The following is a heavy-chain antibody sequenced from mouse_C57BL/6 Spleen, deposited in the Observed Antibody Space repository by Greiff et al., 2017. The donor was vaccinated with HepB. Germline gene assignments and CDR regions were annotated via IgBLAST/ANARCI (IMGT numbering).Heavy chain of an antibody. CDR3: ARTLTSYAMDY. CDR2: IHPNSGST. Sequence: VQLQQSGAELVKPGASVKLSCKASGYTFTSYWMHWVKQRPGQGLEWIGMIHPNSGSTNYNEKFKSKATLTVDKSSSTAYMQRSSLTSGDSAVYYCARTLTSYAMDYWGQGTSVTVSS. CDR1: GYTFTSYW. D-gene: IGHD6-1*01. J-gene: IGHJ4*01. V-gene: IGHV1-64*01.